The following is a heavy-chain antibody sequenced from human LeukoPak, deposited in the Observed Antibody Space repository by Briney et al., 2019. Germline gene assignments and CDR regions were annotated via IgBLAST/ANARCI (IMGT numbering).Heavy chain of an antibody. CDR3: AKDLFPAHRVAYYYYMDV. J-gene: IGHJ6*03. V-gene: IGHV3-23*01. Sequence: GGSLRLSCAASGFTFSSYAMSWVRQAPGKGLEWVSAISGSGGSTYYVDSVKGRFTISRDNSKNTLYLQMNSLRAEDTAVYYCAKDLFPAHRVAYYYYMDVWGKGTTVTVSS. D-gene: IGHD2-15*01. CDR1: GFTFSSYA. CDR2: ISGSGGST.